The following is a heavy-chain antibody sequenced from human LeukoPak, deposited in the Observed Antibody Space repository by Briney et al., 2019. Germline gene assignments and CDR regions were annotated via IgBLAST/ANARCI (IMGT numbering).Heavy chain of an antibody. J-gene: IGHJ4*02. V-gene: IGHV3-21*01. CDR3: ARDKVSTGRIAVAGTGEFDY. D-gene: IGHD6-19*01. Sequence: GGSLRLSCAASGFTFSSYSMNWVRQAPGKGLEWVSSISSSSSYIYYADSVKGRFTISRDNAKSSLYLQMNSLRAEDTAVYYCARDKVSTGRIAVAGTGEFDYWGQGTLATVSS. CDR2: ISSSSSYI. CDR1: GFTFSSYS.